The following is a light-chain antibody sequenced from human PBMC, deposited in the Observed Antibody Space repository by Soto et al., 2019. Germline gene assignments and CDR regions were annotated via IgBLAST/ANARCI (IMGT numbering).Light chain of an antibody. J-gene: IGKJ4*01. V-gene: IGKV3-20*01. Sequence: EFVLTQSPGTLSLSPGERATLSRRSSQTVRNNYLAWPQQKPGQAPRLLIYAASSRATGIPDRFSGGGSGTDFTLPISRLEPEDFAVYYCQQFSSYPLTFGGGTTV. CDR2: AAS. CDR1: QTVRNNY. CDR3: QQFSSYPLT.